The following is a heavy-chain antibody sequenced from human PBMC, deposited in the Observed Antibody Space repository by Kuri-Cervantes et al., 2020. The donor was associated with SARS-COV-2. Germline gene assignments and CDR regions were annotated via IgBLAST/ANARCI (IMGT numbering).Heavy chain of an antibody. D-gene: IGHD1-1*01. V-gene: IGHV3-30-3*01. CDR3: ARDKQHWSPFDY. Sequence: GGSLRLSCAASGFTFSSYAMHWVRQAPGKGLEWVAVISYDGSNKYYADSVKGRFTISRDNSKNTLYLQMNSLRAEDTAVYYCARDKQHWSPFDYWGQGTLVTDSS. J-gene: IGHJ4*02. CDR1: GFTFSSYA. CDR2: ISYDGSNK.